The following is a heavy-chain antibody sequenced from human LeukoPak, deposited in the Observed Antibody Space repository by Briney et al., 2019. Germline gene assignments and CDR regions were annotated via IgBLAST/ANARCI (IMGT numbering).Heavy chain of an antibody. CDR2: IGTAGDT. CDR1: GFTFSSYD. Sequence: GGSLRLSCAASGFTFSSYDMHWVRQATGKGLEWVSAIGTAGDTYYPGSVKGRFTISRDISKDTLYLQMDSLRAEDTAVYYCARDLSAAFDFWGQGILVTVSS. J-gene: IGHJ4*02. D-gene: IGHD6-19*01. CDR3: ARDLSAAFDF. V-gene: IGHV3-13*01.